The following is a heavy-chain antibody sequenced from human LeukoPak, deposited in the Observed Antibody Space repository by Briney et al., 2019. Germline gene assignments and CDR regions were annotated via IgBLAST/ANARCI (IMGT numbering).Heavy chain of an antibody. CDR3: ARRIRSWSQGHFDY. CDR1: GGSVSSTSYY. CDR2: IYYYSGST. Sequence: PSETLSLTCTVAGGSVSSTSYYWGWVRQPPGKGLEWIGSIYYYSGSTYYNPSLKSRVTISVDTSKNQFSLKLSSVTAADTAVYYCARRIRSWSQGHFDYWGQGTLVTVSS. D-gene: IGHD6-13*01. J-gene: IGHJ4*02. V-gene: IGHV4-39*01.